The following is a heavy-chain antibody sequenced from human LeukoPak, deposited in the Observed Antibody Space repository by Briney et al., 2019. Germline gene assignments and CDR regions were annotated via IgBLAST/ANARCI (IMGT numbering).Heavy chain of an antibody. V-gene: IGHV4-38-2*01. CDR2: IYHSGST. D-gene: IGHD4-17*01. CDR3: ARVPYGIFDY. Sequence: PAETLSLTCAVSGYSISSGYYWGWIRQPPGKGLEWIGSIYHSGSTYYNPSLKSRVTISVDTSKNQFSLKLSSVTAADTAVYYCARVPYGIFDYWGQGTLVTVSS. CDR1: GYSISSGYY. J-gene: IGHJ4*02.